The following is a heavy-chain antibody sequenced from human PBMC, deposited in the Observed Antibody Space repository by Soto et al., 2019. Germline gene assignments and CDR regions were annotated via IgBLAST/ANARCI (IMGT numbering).Heavy chain of an antibody. Sequence: SVKVSCKASGGTFSSYAISWVRQAPGQGLEWMGGIIPIFGTANYAQKFQGRVTITADESTSTAYMELSSLRSEDSAVYYCARSDLKGGDYYDSSGYYRYWGQGTMVTVSS. J-gene: IGHJ4*02. D-gene: IGHD3-22*01. CDR3: ARSDLKGGDYYDSSGYYRY. CDR2: IIPIFGTA. V-gene: IGHV1-69*13. CDR1: GGTFSSYA.